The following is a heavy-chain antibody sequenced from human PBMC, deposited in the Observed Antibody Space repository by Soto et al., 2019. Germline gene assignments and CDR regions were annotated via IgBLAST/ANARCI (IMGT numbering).Heavy chain of an antibody. V-gene: IGHV3-7*01. J-gene: IGHJ6*02. CDR3: ARQITVINYYYYGMDV. Sequence: PGGSLRLSCAASGFTFSSYWMSWVRQAPGKGLEWVANIKQDGSEKYYVDSVKGRFTISRDNAKNSLYLQMNSLRAEDAAVYYCARQITVINYYYYGMDVWGQGTTVTVSS. CDR2: IKQDGSEK. D-gene: IGHD4-4*01. CDR1: GFTFSSYW.